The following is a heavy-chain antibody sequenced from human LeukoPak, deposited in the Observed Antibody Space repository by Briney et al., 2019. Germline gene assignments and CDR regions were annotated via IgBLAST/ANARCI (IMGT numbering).Heavy chain of an antibody. CDR1: GFTLSDYS. CDR3: ARDHNWAFDS. CDR2: IGLASGFT. Sequence: GGSLRLSCAASGFTLSDYSMNWVRQAPGRGLEWLSYIGLASGFTSYADSVKGRFTISSDTARNSLYLHLNSLRAEDTAVYFCARDHNWAFDSWGQGTLVTVSS. J-gene: IGHJ4*02. D-gene: IGHD1-20*01. V-gene: IGHV3-21*05.